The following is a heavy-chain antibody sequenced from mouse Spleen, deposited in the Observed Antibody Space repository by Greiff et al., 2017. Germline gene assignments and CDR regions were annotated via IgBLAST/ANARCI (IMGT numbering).Heavy chain of an antibody. J-gene: IGHJ2*01. Sequence: QVQLQQSGAELVRPGSSVKLSCKASGYTFTSYWMDWVKQRPGQGLEWIGNIYPSDSETHYNPKFKDKATLTVDKSSSTAYMQLSSLTSEDSAVYYCARRRTGYYFDYWGQGTTLTVSS. CDR1: GYTFTSYW. V-gene: IGHV1-61*01. CDR2: IYPSDSET. D-gene: IGHD4-1*01. CDR3: ARRRTGYYFDY.